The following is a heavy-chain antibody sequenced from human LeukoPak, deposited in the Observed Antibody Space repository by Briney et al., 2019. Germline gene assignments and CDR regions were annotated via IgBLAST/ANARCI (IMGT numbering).Heavy chain of an antibody. CDR3: AGREPAAIRGGLDY. CDR1: GVSISGGDYY. V-gene: IGHV4-31*03. J-gene: IGHJ4*02. D-gene: IGHD2-2*02. CDR2: IYNSRNT. Sequence: SQTLSLTCTVSGVSISGGDYYWTWIRQHPGKGLEWVGYIYNSRNTYYNPSLKSRVTISVDTSKNQFSLKLTSVTAADTAVYYCAGREPAAIRGGLDYWGQGTLVTVSS.